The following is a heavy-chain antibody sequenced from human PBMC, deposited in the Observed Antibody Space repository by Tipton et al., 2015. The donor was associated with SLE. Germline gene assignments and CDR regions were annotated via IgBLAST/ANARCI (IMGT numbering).Heavy chain of an antibody. V-gene: IGHV3-21*01. CDR3: ARGGAGDSYYFFDL. J-gene: IGHJ2*01. D-gene: IGHD2/OR15-2a*01. CDR2: IDSSSTYI. CDR1: GFTFSSYG. Sequence: SLRLSCAASGFTFSSYGMHWVRLAPGKGLEWVSSIDSSSTYISYAASVGGRFTISRDNPKNSLFLHMNSLRAEDAAVYYCARGGAGDSYYFFDLWGRGTLVTVYS.